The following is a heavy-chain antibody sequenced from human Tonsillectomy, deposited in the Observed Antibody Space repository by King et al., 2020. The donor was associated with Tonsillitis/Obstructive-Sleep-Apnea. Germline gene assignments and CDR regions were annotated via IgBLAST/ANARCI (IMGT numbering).Heavy chain of an antibody. CDR3: PRRRDSGTDYYYYMDV. CDR1: GGSISSSSYY. CDR2: FCYSGNT. D-gene: IGHD1-14*01. V-gene: IGHV4-39*01. J-gene: IGHJ6*03. Sequence: LQLQESGPGLVKPSETLSLTCSVSGGSISSSSYYWGWIRQPPGKGLEWIGSFCYSGNTYSHPSIKSRVTMSVDTSKTQFSLSLSSVAAADTAVYYCPRRRDSGTDYYYYMDVGGEGTTVTVP.